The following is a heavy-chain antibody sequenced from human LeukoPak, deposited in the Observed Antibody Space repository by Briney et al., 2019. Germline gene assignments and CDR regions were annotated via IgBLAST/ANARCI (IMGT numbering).Heavy chain of an antibody. CDR3: ARGDIVVVPAAHCYYYYMDV. CDR2: INHSGST. V-gene: IGHV4-34*01. J-gene: IGHJ6*03. Sequence: SETLSLTCAVYGGSFSGYYWSWIRQPPGKGLEWIGEINHSGSTNYNPSLKSRVTISVDTSKNQFSLKLSSVTAADTAVYYCARGDIVVVPAAHCYYYYMDVWGKGTTVTVSS. CDR1: GGSFSGYY. D-gene: IGHD2-2*01.